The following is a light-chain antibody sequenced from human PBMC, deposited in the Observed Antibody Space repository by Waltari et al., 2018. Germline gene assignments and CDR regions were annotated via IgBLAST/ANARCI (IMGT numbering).Light chain of an antibody. CDR3: QQRSSWPLT. CDR2: DAS. J-gene: IGKJ4*01. Sequence: EIVLTQPPATLSLSPGERATLPRRASQNVRRYLAWYQQKPGQAPRLLIYDASNRATGIPARFSGSGSETDFTLTISSLEPEDFGVYYCQQRSSWPLTFGGGTRVEI. CDR1: QNVRRY. V-gene: IGKV3-11*01.